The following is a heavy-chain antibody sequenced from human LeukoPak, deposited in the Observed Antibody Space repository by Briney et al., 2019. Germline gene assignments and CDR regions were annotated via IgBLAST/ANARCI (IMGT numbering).Heavy chain of an antibody. CDR3: ASLQYYYYCMDV. J-gene: IGHJ6*03. CDR2: ISYSGST. CDR1: SGSVSSGGYY. Sequence: SQTLSLTCTVSSGSVSSGGYYWSWIRQHPAKGLEWIGYISYSGSTYYNPSLKSRLTISLDTSVNQFSLKLSSVTAADTAVYYCASLQYYYYCMDVWGKGTTVTVSS. V-gene: IGHV4-31*03.